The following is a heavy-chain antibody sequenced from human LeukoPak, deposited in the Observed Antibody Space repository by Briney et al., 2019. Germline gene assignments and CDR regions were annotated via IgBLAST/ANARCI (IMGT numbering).Heavy chain of an antibody. CDR3: ARDRHCSSTSCYFSPIDY. V-gene: IGHV4-38-2*02. J-gene: IGHJ4*02. CDR2: IYHSGST. D-gene: IGHD2-2*01. Sequence: SETLSLTCTVSGYSISSGYYWGWIRQPPGKGLEWIGSIYHSGSTYYNPSLKSRVTISVDTSKNQFSLKLSSVTAADTAVYYCARDRHCSSTSCYFSPIDYWGQGTLVTVSS. CDR1: GYSISSGYY.